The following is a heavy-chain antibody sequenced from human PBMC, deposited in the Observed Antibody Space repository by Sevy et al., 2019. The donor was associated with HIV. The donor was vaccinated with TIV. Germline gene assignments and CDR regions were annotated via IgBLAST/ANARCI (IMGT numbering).Heavy chain of an antibody. CDR3: AKEGPGDNYGSSGYFPS. CDR1: GFSFSTYA. D-gene: IGHD3-22*01. V-gene: IGHV3-23*01. Sequence: GGSLRLSCAASGFSFSTYAMTWVRQAPGKGLEWVSAISGSGSNTYNAHSVKGRFTISRDNSKNTLYLQMNSLRAEDTAVYYCAKEGPGDNYGSSGYFPSWGQGTLVTVSS. CDR2: ISGSGSNT. J-gene: IGHJ4*02.